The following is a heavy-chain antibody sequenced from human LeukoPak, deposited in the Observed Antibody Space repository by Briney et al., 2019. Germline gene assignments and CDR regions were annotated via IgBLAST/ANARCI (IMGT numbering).Heavy chain of an antibody. D-gene: IGHD3-10*01. J-gene: IGHJ4*02. CDR2: ISGSGSST. CDR1: GFTFSTYA. CDR3: AKSDCASDGCKLLNY. V-gene: IGHV3-23*01. Sequence: GGSLRLSCAASGFTFSTYAMSWVRQAPGKGLEWVSGISGSGSSTFDADSVMGRFTISRDNAKNTLSLQMNSLRAEDTAVYYCAKSDCASDGCKLLNYWGQGTLVTASS.